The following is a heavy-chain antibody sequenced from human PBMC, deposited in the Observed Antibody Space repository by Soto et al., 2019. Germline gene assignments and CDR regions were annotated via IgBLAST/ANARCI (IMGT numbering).Heavy chain of an antibody. CDR2: IIPILGIA. D-gene: IGHD4-17*01. CDR3: ARHDYGDYAIDY. J-gene: IGHJ4*02. CDR1: GGTFSSYT. V-gene: IGHV1-69*02. Sequence: QVQLVQSGAEVKKPGSSVKVSCKASGGTFSSYTISWVRQAPGQGLEWMGRIIPILGIANYAQKFQGRVTITADKSTSTAYMELSRLRSEDTAVYYCARHDYGDYAIDYWGQGTLVTVSS.